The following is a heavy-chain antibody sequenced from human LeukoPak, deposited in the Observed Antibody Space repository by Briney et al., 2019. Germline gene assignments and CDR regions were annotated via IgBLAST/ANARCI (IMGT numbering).Heavy chain of an antibody. CDR3: ARHYNGDIVATTHFDY. CDR1: GVSISTSRYF. J-gene: IGHJ4*02. Sequence: SETLSLTCTVSGVSISTSRYFWGWIRQPPGKGLEWVGVIYYSGGTYYNPSLKSRVTISVDTSKNQFSLKLSSVTAADTAVYYCARHYNGDIVATTHFDYWGQGTLVTVSS. D-gene: IGHD5-12*01. V-gene: IGHV4-39*01. CDR2: IYYSGGT.